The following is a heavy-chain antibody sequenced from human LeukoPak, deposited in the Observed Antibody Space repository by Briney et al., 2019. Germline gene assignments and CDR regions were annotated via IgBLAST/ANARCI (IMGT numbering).Heavy chain of an antibody. D-gene: IGHD6-13*01. V-gene: IGHV4-59*08. CDR2: IYYSGST. CDR3: ARHLGYSSSWCFDY. Sequence: PSETLSLTCTVSGGSISSYYWSWIRQPPGKGLEWIGYIYYSGSTNYNPSLKSRVTMSVDTSKNQFSLKLSSVTAADTAVYYCARHLGYSSSWCFDYWGQGTLVTVSS. CDR1: GGSISSYY. J-gene: IGHJ4*02.